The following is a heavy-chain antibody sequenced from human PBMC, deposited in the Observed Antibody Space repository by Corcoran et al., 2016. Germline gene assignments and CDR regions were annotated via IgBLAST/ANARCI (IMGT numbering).Heavy chain of an antibody. Sequence: QVHLQESGPGLVKPSETLSLTCTLSGYSITTDYYWGWVRQPPGKGLEWIANIYHTGNTYYNPSLRSRVTISVDTSKNQFSLSLPSVTAADTAVYYLARDRWRRAAEGYSVDDWGRGTLVTVSS. J-gene: IGHJ4*02. D-gene: IGHD2-15*01. CDR1: GYSITTDYY. CDR2: IYHTGNT. CDR3: ARDRWRRAAEGYSVDD. V-gene: IGHV4-38-2*02.